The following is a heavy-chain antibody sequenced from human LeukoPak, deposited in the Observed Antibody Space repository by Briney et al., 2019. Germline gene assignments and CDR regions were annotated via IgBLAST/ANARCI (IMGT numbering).Heavy chain of an antibody. D-gene: IGHD6-19*01. CDR1: GGSISSSNW. Sequence: PSGTLSLTCAVSGGSISSSNWWSWVRQPPGKGLEWIGEIYHSGSTNYNPSFKSRVTISVDTSKNQFSLKLSSVTAADTAVYYCARAGLGGAGTYYYYGMDVWGQGTTVTVSS. CDR3: ARAGLGGAGTYYYYGMDV. J-gene: IGHJ6*02. CDR2: IYHSGST. V-gene: IGHV4-4*02.